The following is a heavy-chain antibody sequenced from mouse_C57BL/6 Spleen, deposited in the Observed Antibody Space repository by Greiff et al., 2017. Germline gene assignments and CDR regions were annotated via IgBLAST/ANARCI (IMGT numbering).Heavy chain of an antibody. CDR2: IYPGDGDT. Sequence: QVQLQQSGAELVKPGASVKISCKASGYAFSSYWMNWVKQRPGKGLEWIGQIYPGDGDTNYNGKFKGKATLTADKSSSTAYMQLSSLTSEDSAVYFCARAQATDAMDYWCQGTSVTVSS. J-gene: IGHJ4*01. V-gene: IGHV1-80*01. CDR1: GYAFSSYW. D-gene: IGHD3-2*02. CDR3: ARAQATDAMDY.